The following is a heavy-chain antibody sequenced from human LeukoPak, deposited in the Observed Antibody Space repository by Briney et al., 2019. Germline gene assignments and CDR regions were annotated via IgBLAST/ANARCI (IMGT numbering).Heavy chain of an antibody. V-gene: IGHV3-11*04. D-gene: IGHD5-24*01. Sequence: PGGSLRLSCAASGFTFSDYYMSWIRQAPGKGLEWVSYIGSSGSPIYYADSVKGRFTISRDNDKNSLYLQMNSLRAEDTAVYYCARGGYIEMATVFDYWGQGTLVSVSS. J-gene: IGHJ4*02. CDR2: IGSSGSPI. CDR1: GFTFSDYY. CDR3: ARGGYIEMATVFDY.